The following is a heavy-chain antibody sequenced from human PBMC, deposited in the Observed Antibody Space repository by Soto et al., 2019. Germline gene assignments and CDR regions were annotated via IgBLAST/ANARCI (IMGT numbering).Heavy chain of an antibody. CDR1: GGSISSDGNY. CDR3: ARARMVRGIIYYYGMDV. Sequence: QVQLQESGPGLVKSSQTLSLTCTVSGGSISSDGNYWSWIRQHPGKGLEWLGYIYYSGSTNYNPSLKSRVTISVDTSKNPFSLKLTSVTAADTAVYYCARARMVRGIIYYYGMDVWGQGTTVTVSS. V-gene: IGHV4-31*03. CDR2: IYYSGST. J-gene: IGHJ6*02. D-gene: IGHD3-10*01.